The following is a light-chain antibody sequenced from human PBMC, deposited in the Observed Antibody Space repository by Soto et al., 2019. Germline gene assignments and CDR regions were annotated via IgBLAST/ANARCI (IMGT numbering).Light chain of an antibody. CDR2: SAS. CDR3: HQYNHWLTWT. V-gene: IGKV3-15*01. CDR1: QSVSSK. Sequence: IVMTQTPLSLPVTPGAPATLSCRASQSVSSKLAWYQQRPGQAPRLLIYSASTRATGIPARFSGSGSGTEFTLTISSLQSEDFAVYYCHQYNHWLTWTFGQGTKVDI. J-gene: IGKJ1*01.